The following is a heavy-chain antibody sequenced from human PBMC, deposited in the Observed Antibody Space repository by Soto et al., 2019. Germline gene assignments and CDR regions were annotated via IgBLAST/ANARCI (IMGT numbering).Heavy chain of an antibody. J-gene: IGHJ2*01. V-gene: IGHV3-48*03. CDR1: GFTFSSYE. D-gene: IGHD2-2*01. CDR2: ISSSGSTI. CDR3: ARESCSSTSCPDWYFDL. Sequence: PGGSLRLSCAASGFTFSSYEMNWVRQAPGKGLEWVSYISSSGSTIYYADSVKGRFTISRDNAKNSLYLQMNSLRAEDTAVYYCARESCSSTSCPDWYFDLWGRGTLVTVSS.